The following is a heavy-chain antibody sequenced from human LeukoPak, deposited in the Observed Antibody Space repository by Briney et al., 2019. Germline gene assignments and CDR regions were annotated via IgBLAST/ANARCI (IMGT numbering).Heavy chain of an antibody. Sequence: SETLSLTCAVSGGSISSGGYSWSWIRQPPGKGLEWIGYIYHSGSTYYNPSLKSRVTISVVRSKNQFSLKLSSVTAADTAVYYCARGGEEPYYFDYWGQGTLVTVSS. CDR3: ARGGEEPYYFDY. CDR2: IYHSGST. V-gene: IGHV4-30-2*01. D-gene: IGHD3-16*01. J-gene: IGHJ4*02. CDR1: GGSISSGGYS.